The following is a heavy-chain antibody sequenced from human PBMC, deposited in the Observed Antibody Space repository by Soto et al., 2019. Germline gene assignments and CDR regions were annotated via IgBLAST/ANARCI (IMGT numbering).Heavy chain of an antibody. J-gene: IGHJ4*02. CDR1: GFTFSSYA. CDR2: ITGSGAGT. V-gene: IGHV3-23*01. D-gene: IGHD4-17*01. Sequence: GGSLRLSCAASGFTFSSYAMTWVRQAPGKGLEYVSSITGSGAGTVYADYVKGRFTISRDNSKNMLYLQLSSLRAEDTAIYFCAKDPNGDYVGAFDSWGQGSLVTVSS. CDR3: AKDPNGDYVGAFDS.